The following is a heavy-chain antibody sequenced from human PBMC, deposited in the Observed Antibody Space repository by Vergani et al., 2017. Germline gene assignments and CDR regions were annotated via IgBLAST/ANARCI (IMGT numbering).Heavy chain of an antibody. V-gene: IGHV4-34*01. J-gene: IGHJ6*03. Sequence: QVQLQQWGGGLLKPSETLSLTCVVNGGSFTSYHWTWIRQYPGEGLEWVGDIDHTGRPDYNPSLKSRLTMSVDKSRNHFSLTLNSVTATDTAIYFCARVNTETNGHLYYYYYMDVWGQGTAVTVS. D-gene: IGHD4-11*01. CDR1: GGSFTSYH. CDR2: IDHTGRP. CDR3: ARVNTETNGHLYYYYYMDV.